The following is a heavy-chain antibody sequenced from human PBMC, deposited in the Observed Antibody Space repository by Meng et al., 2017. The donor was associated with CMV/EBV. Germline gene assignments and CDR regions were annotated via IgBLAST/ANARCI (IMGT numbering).Heavy chain of an antibody. CDR1: VGSFSGYY. V-gene: IGHV4-34*01. J-gene: IGHJ5*02. Sequence: VGSFSGYYSTCLLPPPAHGLASISSINPRCRTHYPPSLTRRVTISVDTSKNQFSLKLSSVTAADTAVYYCARRVGRVVPAAIHWFDPWGQGTLVTVSS. CDR2: INPRCRT. CDR3: ARRVGRVVPAAIHWFDP. D-gene: IGHD2-2*01.